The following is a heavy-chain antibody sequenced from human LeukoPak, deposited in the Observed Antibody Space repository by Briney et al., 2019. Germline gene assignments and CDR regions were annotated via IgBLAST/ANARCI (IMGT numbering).Heavy chain of an antibody. Sequence: GGSLRLSCAGSGFTFSGYWMQWVRQAPGKGLVWVSRIKSDGTGTTYADSVKGRFTISRDNAKNTLYLQMNSLRAEDTAVYYCARVGDWVGGTIDYWGQGTLVTVSS. CDR2: IKSDGTGT. D-gene: IGHD1-26*01. V-gene: IGHV3-74*01. J-gene: IGHJ4*02. CDR1: GFTFSGYW. CDR3: ARVGDWVGGTIDY.